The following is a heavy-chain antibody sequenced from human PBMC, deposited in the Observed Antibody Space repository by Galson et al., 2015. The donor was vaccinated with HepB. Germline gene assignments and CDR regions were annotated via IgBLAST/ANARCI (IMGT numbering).Heavy chain of an antibody. V-gene: IGHV3-13*01. CDR3: ARGKSAFRVWSGEPKSYYFDY. D-gene: IGHD3-3*01. Sequence: LRLSCAASGFTFSSYDMHWVRQATGKGLEWVSAIGTAGDTYYPGSVKGRFTISRENAKNSLYLQMNSLRAGDTAVYYCARGKSAFRVWSGEPKSYYFDYWGQGTLVTVSS. CDR2: IGTAGDT. CDR1: GFTFSSYD. J-gene: IGHJ4*02.